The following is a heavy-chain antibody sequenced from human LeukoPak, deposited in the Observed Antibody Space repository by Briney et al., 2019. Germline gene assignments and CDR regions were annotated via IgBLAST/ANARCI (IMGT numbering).Heavy chain of an antibody. CDR1: VGTFSSYA. D-gene: IGHD5-18*01. CDR2: IIPILGIA. V-gene: IGHV1-69*04. CDR3: ARDIRDTAMVTFVWFHP. Sequence: SVKVSCKGSVGTFSSYAISWVRQAPGQGLEWMGRIIPILGIANYAHKFQGRVTSTTNKSTSTAYMELSSLRSDDTAVYYCARDIRDTAMVTFVWFHPWGQGTLVTVSS. J-gene: IGHJ5*02.